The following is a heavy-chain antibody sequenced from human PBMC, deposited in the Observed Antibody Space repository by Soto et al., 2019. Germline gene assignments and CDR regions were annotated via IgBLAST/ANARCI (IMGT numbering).Heavy chain of an antibody. J-gene: IGHJ2*01. Sequence: QVQLQESGPGLVRPSETLSLTCTVSAASISSYYWTWIRQPPGKGLEWIGHMYNSEDTKYNPSLKSRVTMSVDTSKNQFSVKLRSVTAADTAIYYCVRHATDRHGNAEDWYFDLWGRGTLVTVSS. V-gene: IGHV4-59*08. CDR1: AASISSYY. CDR3: VRHATDRHGNAEDWYFDL. CDR2: MYNSEDT. D-gene: IGHD2-15*01.